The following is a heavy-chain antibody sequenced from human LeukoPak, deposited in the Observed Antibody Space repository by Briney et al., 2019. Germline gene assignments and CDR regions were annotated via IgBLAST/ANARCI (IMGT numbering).Heavy chain of an antibody. Sequence: SEILSLTCTVSGGSISSYYWSWIRQPAGKGLEWIGRIYTSGSTNYNPSLKSRVTMSVDTSKNQFSLKLSSVTAADTAVYYCAREDDSSGYYLKYFQHWGQGTLVTVSS. CDR3: AREDDSSGYYLKYFQH. CDR1: GGSISSYY. CDR2: IYTSGST. V-gene: IGHV4-4*07. D-gene: IGHD3-22*01. J-gene: IGHJ1*01.